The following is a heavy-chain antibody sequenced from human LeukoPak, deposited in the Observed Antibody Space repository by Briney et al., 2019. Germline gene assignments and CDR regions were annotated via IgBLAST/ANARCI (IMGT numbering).Heavy chain of an antibody. Sequence: PGRSLRLSCAASGFTFSSYGMHWVRQAPGKGLEWVALISFDGINKYNADSVKGRFTISRDNSKNTLYLQMNSLRAEDTAVYYCARYRTTVTTHDAFDIWGQGTMVTVSS. CDR2: ISFDGINK. CDR3: ARYRTTVTTHDAFDI. V-gene: IGHV3-30*03. CDR1: GFTFSSYG. J-gene: IGHJ3*02. D-gene: IGHD4-17*01.